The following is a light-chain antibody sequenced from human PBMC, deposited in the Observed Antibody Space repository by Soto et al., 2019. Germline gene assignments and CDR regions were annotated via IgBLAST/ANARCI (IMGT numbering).Light chain of an antibody. CDR2: DAS. Sequence: DIQMTQSPSSLSASVGDRVTITCQASQDINNFLNWYQQKPGKAPELLIYDASNLEAGVPSRFSGSGSGTDFTFTVSSLQPEDVGTYYCQQYVHLLTFGQGTRLEIK. CDR1: QDINNF. V-gene: IGKV1-33*01. J-gene: IGKJ5*01. CDR3: QQYVHLLT.